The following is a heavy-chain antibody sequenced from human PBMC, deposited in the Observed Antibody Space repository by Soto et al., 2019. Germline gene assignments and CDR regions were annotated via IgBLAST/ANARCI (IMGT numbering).Heavy chain of an antibody. D-gene: IGHD6-13*01. CDR3: ARGGAAGGNNWFDP. CDR1: GGTFSSYA. Sequence: GASVKVSCKASGGTFSSYAISWVRQAPGQGLEWMGGIIPIFGTANYAQKFQGRVTITADESTSTAYMELSSLRSEDTAVYYCARGGAAGGNNWFDPWGQGTLVTVSS. V-gene: IGHV1-69*13. J-gene: IGHJ5*02. CDR2: IIPIFGTA.